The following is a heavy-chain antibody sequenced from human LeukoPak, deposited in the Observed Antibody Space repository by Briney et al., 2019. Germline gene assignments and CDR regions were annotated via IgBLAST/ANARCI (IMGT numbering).Heavy chain of an antibody. V-gene: IGHV4-59*01. CDR1: GGSISSYY. CDR2: IYYSGTT. J-gene: IGHJ4*02. Sequence: PSETLSLTCTVSGGSISSYYWSWIRQPPGKGLEWIGYIYYSGTTNYNPSLKSRVTISVDTSKNQFSLKPSSVTAADTAVHYCARGVYIAAAQYGYWGQGTLVTVSS. CDR3: ARGVYIAAAQYGY. D-gene: IGHD6-13*01.